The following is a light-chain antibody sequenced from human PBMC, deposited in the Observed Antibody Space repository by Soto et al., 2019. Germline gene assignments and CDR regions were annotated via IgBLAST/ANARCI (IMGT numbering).Light chain of an antibody. V-gene: IGKV1-5*01. CDR3: QQYNSYSYT. CDR1: QSISSW. Sequence: DIQMTQSPSTLYASVGDRVTITCRASQSISSWLAWYQQKPGKAPKLLIYDSSSLESGVPSRFSGSGSGTEFPLTISSLQPDDFATYYCQQYNSYSYTFGQGTKLEIK. J-gene: IGKJ2*01. CDR2: DSS.